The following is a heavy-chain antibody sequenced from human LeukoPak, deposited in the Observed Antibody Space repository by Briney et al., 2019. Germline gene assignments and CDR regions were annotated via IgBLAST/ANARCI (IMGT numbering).Heavy chain of an antibody. CDR1: GFTFSTYS. Sequence: KPGGSLRLSCAASGFTFSTYSMNWVRQPPGKGLEWVSSISSSSSYIYYADSVKGRFSISRDNAKSSLYLQMSSLRAEDTAVYYCARDRGSYYGGGFDYWGQGTLVTVSS. CDR2: ISSSSSYI. J-gene: IGHJ4*02. V-gene: IGHV3-21*01. CDR3: ARDRGSYYGGGFDY. D-gene: IGHD1-26*01.